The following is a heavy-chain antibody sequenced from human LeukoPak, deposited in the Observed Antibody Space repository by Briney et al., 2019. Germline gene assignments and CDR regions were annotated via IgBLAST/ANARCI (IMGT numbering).Heavy chain of an antibody. J-gene: IGHJ4*02. Sequence: SETLSLTCTVSGVSISSYYWSWIRQPAGKGLEWIGRIYTSGSTNYNPSLKTRVTMSVDTSKNQFSLKLSSVTAADTAVYYCAGSPDDYFDYWGQGTLVTVSS. CDR1: GVSISSYY. V-gene: IGHV4-4*07. CDR2: IYTSGST. D-gene: IGHD6-6*01. CDR3: AGSPDDYFDY.